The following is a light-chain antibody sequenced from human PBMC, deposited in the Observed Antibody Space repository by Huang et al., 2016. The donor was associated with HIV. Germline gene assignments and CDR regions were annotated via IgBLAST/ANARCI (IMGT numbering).Light chain of an antibody. CDR3: QQYGSSPIT. J-gene: IGKJ5*01. Sequence: EIVLTQSPGTLSLSPGEIATLSCRASQSVSSNLAWYQQKPGQAPRLLIYDASIRATGIPDRFSGGGSGTDFTLTISRLEPEDFALYYCQQYGSSPITFGQGTRLDIK. CDR2: DAS. V-gene: IGKV3-20*01. CDR1: QSVSSN.